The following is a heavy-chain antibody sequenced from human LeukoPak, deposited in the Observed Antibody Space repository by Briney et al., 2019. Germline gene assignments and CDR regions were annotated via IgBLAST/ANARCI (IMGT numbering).Heavy chain of an antibody. CDR1: GGSISSSSYY. J-gene: IGHJ5*02. CDR2: IYYSGST. CDR3: ARTYYYDSSGPS. Sequence: PSETLSLTCTVSGGSISSSSYYWGWIRQPPGKGLEWIGSIYYSGSTYYNPSLKSRVTISVDTSKNQFSLNLSSVTAADTAVYYCARTYYYDSSGPSWGQGTRVTVSS. D-gene: IGHD3-22*01. V-gene: IGHV4-39*07.